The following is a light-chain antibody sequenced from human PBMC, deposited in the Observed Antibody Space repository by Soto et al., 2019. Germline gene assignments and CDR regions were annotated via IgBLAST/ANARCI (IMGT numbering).Light chain of an antibody. CDR3: LQYSSHSWT. CDR1: RSISDW. Sequence: DIQMTQSPSSLSPSVGDRVTITCRASRSISDWLAWYQQKPGKAPELLIFDASNLKSGVSSRFSGSGSGTEFTLTISRLQPDDVATYYCLQYSSHSWTLGQGTKVDSK. CDR2: DAS. J-gene: IGKJ1*01. V-gene: IGKV1-5*01.